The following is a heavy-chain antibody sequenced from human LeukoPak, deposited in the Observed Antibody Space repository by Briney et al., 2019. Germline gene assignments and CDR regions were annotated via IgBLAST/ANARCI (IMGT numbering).Heavy chain of an antibody. J-gene: IGHJ3*02. Sequence: SQTLPLTCTVSGGSISSGGYYWSWIRQHPGTGLEWIGYIYYSGSTYYNPSLKSRVTISVDTSKNQFSLKLSSVTAADTAVYYCARVKWYYYDSSGTNAFDIWGQGTMVTVSS. CDR1: GGSISSGGYY. V-gene: IGHV4-31*03. CDR2: IYYSGST. CDR3: ARVKWYYYDSSGTNAFDI. D-gene: IGHD3-22*01.